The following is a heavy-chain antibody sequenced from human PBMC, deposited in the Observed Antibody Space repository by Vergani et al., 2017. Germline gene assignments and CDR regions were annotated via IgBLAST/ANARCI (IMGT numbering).Heavy chain of an antibody. Sequence: QVQLVESGGGVVQRGGSLRLSCATSGFTLSNYDMQWIRQGPGKGLEFVAFIQFDGSNQYYADSVKGRFTLSRDFSKNTLYLQMNSLRTDDTATYYCAKHFRGWRIDYWGQGTMVTVSS. V-gene: IGHV3-30*02. CDR3: AKHFRGWRIDY. D-gene: IGHD3-9*01. CDR2: IQFDGSNQ. J-gene: IGHJ3*01. CDR1: GFTLSNYD.